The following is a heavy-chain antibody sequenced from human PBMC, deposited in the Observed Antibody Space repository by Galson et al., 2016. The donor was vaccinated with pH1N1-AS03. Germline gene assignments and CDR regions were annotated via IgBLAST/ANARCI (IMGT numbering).Heavy chain of an antibody. CDR3: ARQGQWLVEHYYYGMDV. CDR2: LDHTGNT. Sequence: SETLSLTCSVSGVSINSHLWTWIRQTPGKELEWIGNLDHTGNTEYSPSLKTRVSISVDTSKNQLSLRLKSVTAADTAVYYCARQGQWLVEHYYYGMDVWGHGTTVTVPS. D-gene: IGHD6-19*01. J-gene: IGHJ6*02. CDR1: GVSINSHL. V-gene: IGHV4-59*08.